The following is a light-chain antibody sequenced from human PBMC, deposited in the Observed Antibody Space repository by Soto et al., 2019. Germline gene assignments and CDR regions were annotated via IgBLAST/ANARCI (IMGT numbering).Light chain of an antibody. CDR2: EVS. J-gene: IGLJ3*02. Sequence: QSALTQPASVSGSPGQSITISCTGTSSDVGRYNYVSWYQQHPGKAPKLMIYEVSNRPSGVSNRFSGSKSGNTASLTISGLQAEDEADSYCSLYTISRVFGGGTKLTVL. V-gene: IGLV2-14*01. CDR3: SLYTISRV. CDR1: SSDVGRYNY.